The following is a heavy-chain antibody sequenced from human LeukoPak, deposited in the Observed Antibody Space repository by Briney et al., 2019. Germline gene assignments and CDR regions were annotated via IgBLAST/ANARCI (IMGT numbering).Heavy chain of an antibody. V-gene: IGHV2-5*02. J-gene: IGHJ5*02. Sequence: VSGPTLVKPTQTLTLTCTFSGFSLSTRGVGVGWIRQPPGKALEWLALIYWDDDKHYSPSLKSRLTITKDTSKNQVALTMTNMDPVDTATYYCAQGCYYDSSGYYIRKDSWFDPWGQGTLVTVSS. CDR2: IYWDDDK. CDR3: AQGCYYDSSGYYIRKDSWFDP. CDR1: GFSLSTRGVG. D-gene: IGHD3-22*01.